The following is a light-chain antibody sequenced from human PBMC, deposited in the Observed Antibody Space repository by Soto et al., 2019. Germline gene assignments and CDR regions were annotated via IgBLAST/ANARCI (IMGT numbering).Light chain of an antibody. J-gene: IGKJ1*01. V-gene: IGKV1-39*01. Sequence: DIQRTQSPSSLSASVGDRVTIACRASQSITNYLNWYQHKPGKAPKLLIYAASSLESGVPSRFSGSGSGTDFTLTISSLQPEDFATYYCQQGYSTPPTFGQGTKVDIK. CDR3: QQGYSTPPT. CDR1: QSITNY. CDR2: AAS.